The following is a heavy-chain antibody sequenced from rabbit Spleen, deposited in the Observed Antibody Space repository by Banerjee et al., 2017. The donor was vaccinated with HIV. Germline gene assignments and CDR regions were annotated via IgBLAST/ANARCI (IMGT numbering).Heavy chain of an antibody. CDR2: LYTTSSGST. Sequence: QEQLVESGGGLVQPEGSLTLTCKASGIDFSSYYYMCWVRQAPGKGLEWIACLYTTSSGSTYYASWAKGRFTISKTSSTTVTLQMTSLTAADTATYFCARDGPSGFGSRYSDYLNLWGQGTLVTVS. V-gene: IGHV1S45*01. CDR3: ARDGPSGFGSRYSDYLNL. CDR1: GIDFSSYYY. D-gene: IGHD8-1*01. J-gene: IGHJ4*01.